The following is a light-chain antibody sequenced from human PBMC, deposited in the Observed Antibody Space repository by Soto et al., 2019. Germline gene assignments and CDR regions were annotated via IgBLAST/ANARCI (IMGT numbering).Light chain of an antibody. J-gene: IGKJ4*01. V-gene: IGKV3-20*01. Sequence: DIVLTQSPGTLSLSPGDTATLSCRASQSVSRSYLAWYQQKPGQAPRLLIYGASIRATGIPDRFSGSGSGEDLTLTISRLEAEDFAGYYCQQYGSSPLTFGGGTKVEIK. CDR2: GAS. CDR1: QSVSRSY. CDR3: QQYGSSPLT.